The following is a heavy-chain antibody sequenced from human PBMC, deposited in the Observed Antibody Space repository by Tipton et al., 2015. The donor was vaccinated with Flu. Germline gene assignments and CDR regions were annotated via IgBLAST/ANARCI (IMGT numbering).Heavy chain of an antibody. J-gene: IGHJ3*02. CDR2: FYYSGST. CDR3: ARDTMTRGFDI. V-gene: IGHV4-61*08. CDR1: GGSVNNGGYY. D-gene: IGHD2-2*01. Sequence: TLSITCNVSGGSVNNGGYYWSWIRQPPGKGLEWIGFFYYSGSTDYNPSLKSRVTISLDTSKNQFSLRLASVTAADTAVYFCARDTMTRGFDIWGQGTMVTVSS.